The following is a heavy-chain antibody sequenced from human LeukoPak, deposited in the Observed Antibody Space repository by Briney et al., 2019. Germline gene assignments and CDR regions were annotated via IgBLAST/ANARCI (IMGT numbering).Heavy chain of an antibody. D-gene: IGHD6-6*01. J-gene: IGHJ6*03. CDR3: ALAAQINYYYMDV. V-gene: IGHV5-51*01. CDR2: IYPGDSDT. CDR1: GYSFTSYW. Sequence: GESLKISCKGSGYSFTSYWIGWVRQMPGKGLEWMGIIYPGDSDTRYSPSFQGQVTISADKSISTAYLQWSSLKASDTAMYYCALAAQINYYYMDVWGKGTTVTVSS.